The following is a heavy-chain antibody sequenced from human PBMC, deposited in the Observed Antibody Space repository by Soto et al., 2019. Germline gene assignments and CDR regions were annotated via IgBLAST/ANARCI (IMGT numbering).Heavy chain of an antibody. V-gene: IGHV4-4*07. J-gene: IGHJ5*02. D-gene: IGHD1-1*01. CDR2: IYATGTT. CDR1: GASISGFY. Sequence: SETLSLTCTVSGASISGFYWSWIRKSAGKGLEWVGRIYATGTTDYNPSLKSRVMMSVDTSKKQFSLKLRSVTAADTAVYYCVRDGTKTLRDWFDPWGQGISVTVS. CDR3: VRDGTKTLRDWFDP.